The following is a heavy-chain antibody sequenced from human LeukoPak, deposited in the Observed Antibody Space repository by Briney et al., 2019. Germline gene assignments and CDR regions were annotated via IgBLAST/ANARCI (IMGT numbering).Heavy chain of an antibody. CDR3: AKAWRSGSYVSRGPVPDY. CDR2: ISSSGSTI. D-gene: IGHD3-10*01. Sequence: GGSLRLSCAASGFTFSSYEMNWVRQAPGKGLEWVSYISSSGSTIYYADSVKGRFTISRDNAKNSLYLQMNSLRAEDTAVYYCAKAWRSGSYVSRGPVPDYWGQGTLVTVSS. CDR1: GFTFSSYE. V-gene: IGHV3-48*03. J-gene: IGHJ4*02.